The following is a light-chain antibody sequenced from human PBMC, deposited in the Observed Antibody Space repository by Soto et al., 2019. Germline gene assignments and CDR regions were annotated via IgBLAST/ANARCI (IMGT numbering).Light chain of an antibody. CDR1: SSDVGSYNR. J-gene: IGLJ2*01. Sequence: QSVLTQPPSVSGSPGQSVTISCTGTSSDVGSYNRVSWYQQPPGTAPKVMIYEVSNRPSGISDRFSGFKSANTAYLTISGVQPEDEADYHCSSYTTIKTVVFGGGTKLTVL. CDR3: SSYTTIKTVV. V-gene: IGLV2-18*02. CDR2: EVS.